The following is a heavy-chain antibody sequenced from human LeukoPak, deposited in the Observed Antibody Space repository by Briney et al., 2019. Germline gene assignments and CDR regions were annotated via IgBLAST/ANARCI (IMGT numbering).Heavy chain of an antibody. CDR2: IYFSGST. J-gene: IGHJ3*02. D-gene: IGHD3-22*01. V-gene: IGHV4-61*05. Sequence: SETLSLTCTVSGGSISSSSYYWGWIRQPPGKGLEWIGYIYFSGSTNYNPSLKSRVTISVDPSRNQFSLKLSSVTAADTAVYYCARVRRADYYDSSAPAAFDIWGQGTMVTVSS. CDR1: GGSISSSSYY. CDR3: ARVRRADYYDSSAPAAFDI.